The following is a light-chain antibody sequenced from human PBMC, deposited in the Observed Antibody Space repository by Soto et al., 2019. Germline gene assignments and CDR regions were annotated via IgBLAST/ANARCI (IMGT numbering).Light chain of an antibody. J-gene: IGKJ5*01. CDR1: QSVASH. CDR3: QQRSSVIT. CDR2: DAT. V-gene: IGKV3-11*01. Sequence: EVVLTQSPASLSLSPGDGATLSCRARQSVASHLAWYQQKPGQAPRLLIYDATKRATGIPARFSGNGFGTYFTLTISSLEPEDVAVYYCQQRSSVITFGQGTRLDIK.